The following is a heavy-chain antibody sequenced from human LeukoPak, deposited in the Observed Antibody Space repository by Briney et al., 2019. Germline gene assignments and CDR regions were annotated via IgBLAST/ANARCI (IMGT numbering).Heavy chain of an antibody. Sequence: PSGTLSLTCTVSGGSISSSSYYWGWIRQPPGKGLEWIGSIYYSGSTYYNPSLKSRVTISVDTSKNQFSLKLSSVTAADTAVYYCARHRRLRYFDWSTPAMDVWGKGTTVTVSS. V-gene: IGHV4-39*01. J-gene: IGHJ6*03. CDR2: IYYSGST. CDR3: ARHRRLRYFDWSTPAMDV. CDR1: GGSISSSSYY. D-gene: IGHD3-9*01.